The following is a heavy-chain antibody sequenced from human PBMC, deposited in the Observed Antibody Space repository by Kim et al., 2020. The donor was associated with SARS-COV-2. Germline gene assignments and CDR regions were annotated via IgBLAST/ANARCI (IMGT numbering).Heavy chain of an antibody. V-gene: IGHV5-51*01. CDR1: GYTFSNYW. CDR3: ARRGYSYGLDY. CDR2: IWPGDSDT. J-gene: IGHJ4*02. D-gene: IGHD5-18*01. Sequence: GESLKISCSGSGYTFSNYWIAWVRQMPGKGLEWMGVIWPGDSDTTYSPSFQGQVTISADESLNTVYLQWSSLKASDTAIYFCARRGYSYGLDYWGQGTLV.